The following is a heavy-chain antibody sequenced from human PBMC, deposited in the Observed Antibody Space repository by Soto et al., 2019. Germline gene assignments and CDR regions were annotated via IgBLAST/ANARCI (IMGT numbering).Heavy chain of an antibody. CDR2: IYPGDSDT. CDR1: GNSFTNYW. Sequence: EVQLVQSGAEVKKPGESLKISCQGSGNSFTNYWIAWVRQVPGKGLEWMGIIYPGDSDTRYSPSFQGQVTMSTYKSITTAYMQWSSLKASDTAMYYCARRYCTTTNCYPGAFDIWGQGTMVSVSS. D-gene: IGHD2-2*01. V-gene: IGHV5-51*01. CDR3: ARRYCTTTNCYPGAFDI. J-gene: IGHJ3*02.